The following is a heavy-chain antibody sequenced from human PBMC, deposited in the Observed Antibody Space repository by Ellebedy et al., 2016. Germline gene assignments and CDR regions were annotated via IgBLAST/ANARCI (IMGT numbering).Heavy chain of an antibody. CDR2: IIPIFGTA. CDR1: GGTFSSYA. CDR3: ARSDPQGYCSGGSCYFDY. D-gene: IGHD2-15*01. V-gene: IGHV1-69*13. J-gene: IGHJ4*02. Sequence: SVKVSXKASGGTFSSYAISWVRQAPGQGLEWMGGIIPIFGTANYAQKFQGRVTITADESTSTAYMELSSLRSEDTAVYYCARSDPQGYCSGGSCYFDYWGQGTLVTVSS.